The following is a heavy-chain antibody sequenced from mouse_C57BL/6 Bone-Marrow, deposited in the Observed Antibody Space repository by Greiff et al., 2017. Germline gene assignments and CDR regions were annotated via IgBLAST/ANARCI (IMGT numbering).Heavy chain of an antibody. J-gene: IGHJ3*01. D-gene: IGHD2-5*01. Sequence: VQLQQSGAELARPGASVKLSCKASGYTFTSYGISWVKQRTGQGLEWIGEIYPRSGNTYYNEKFKGKATLTADKSSSTAYMELRSLTSEDSAVYFCARWCYYSTAWFAYWGQGTLVTVSA. CDR1: GYTFTSYG. CDR2: IYPRSGNT. CDR3: ARWCYYSTAWFAY. V-gene: IGHV1-81*01.